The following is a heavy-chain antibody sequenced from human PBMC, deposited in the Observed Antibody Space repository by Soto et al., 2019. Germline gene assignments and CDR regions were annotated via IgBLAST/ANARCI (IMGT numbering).Heavy chain of an antibody. Sequence: QVRLVESGGGVVQPGTSLRLSCAASGFTFSDYVIHWVRQAAGKGLEWVASMTYDGATEYYADSVKGRFTMSRDNSKGALSLQMNSLRPDDTAVYYCARVLLSIAVNCALDVWGQGTTVTVSS. V-gene: IGHV3-30*14. CDR2: MTYDGATE. J-gene: IGHJ3*01. D-gene: IGHD3-3*02. CDR3: ARVLLSIAVNCALDV. CDR1: GFTFSDYV.